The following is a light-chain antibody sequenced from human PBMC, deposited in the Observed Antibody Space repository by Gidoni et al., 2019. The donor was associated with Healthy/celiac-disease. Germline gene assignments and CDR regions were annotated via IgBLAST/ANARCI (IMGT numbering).Light chain of an antibody. Sequence: DIVMTQSPLSLPVTPGDPASISCRSSQSLLHSNGYNYLDWYLQKPGQSPQLMIYLGSNRASGVPDRFSGSGSGTDFTLKIGRVEAEDVGVYYCMQALQTPPTFXQXTKVEIK. CDR2: LGS. CDR3: MQALQTPPT. J-gene: IGKJ1*01. CDR1: QSLLHSNGYNY. V-gene: IGKV2-28*01.